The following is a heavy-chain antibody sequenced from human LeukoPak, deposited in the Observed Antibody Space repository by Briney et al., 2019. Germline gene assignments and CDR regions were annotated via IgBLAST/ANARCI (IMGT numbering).Heavy chain of an antibody. CDR1: GYTFTSYD. Sequence: ASVKVSCKASGYTFTSYDINWVRQATGQGLEWMGWMNPNSGNTGYAQKFQGRVTITRNTSISTAYMELSSLRSEDTAVYYCARGGKQSDAFDIWGQGTMVTVSS. D-gene: IGHD6-19*01. CDR2: MNPNSGNT. V-gene: IGHV1-8*01. J-gene: IGHJ3*02. CDR3: ARGGKQSDAFDI.